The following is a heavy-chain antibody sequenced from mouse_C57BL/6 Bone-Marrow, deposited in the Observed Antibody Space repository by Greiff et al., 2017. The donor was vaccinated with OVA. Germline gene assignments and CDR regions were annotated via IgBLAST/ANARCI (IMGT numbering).Heavy chain of an antibody. V-gene: IGHV5-6*01. D-gene: IGHD2-3*01. J-gene: IGHJ4*01. CDR1: GFTFSSYG. CDR2: ISSGGSYT. Sequence: EVKVVESGGDLVKPGGSLKLSCAASGFTFSSYGMSWVRQTPDKRLEWVATISSGGSYTYYPDSVKGRFTISRDNAKNTLYLQMSSLKSEDTAMYYCARFPSYDGYYEGYWGQGTSVTVSS. CDR3: ARFPSYDGYYEGY.